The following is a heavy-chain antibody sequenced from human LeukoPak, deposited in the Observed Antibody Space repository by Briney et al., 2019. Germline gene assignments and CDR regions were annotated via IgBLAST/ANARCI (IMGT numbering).Heavy chain of an antibody. D-gene: IGHD2-15*01. Sequence: GGSLRLSCVASGFALNTFAMTWVRQAPGKGLEWVSSICSDDGRTYYADSVKGRFTISRDNAQNTLYLQMINLRAEDTALYYCARATGANCYWGSNFWGQGTLVTVSP. CDR2: ICSDDGRT. J-gene: IGHJ4*02. CDR1: GFALNTFA. V-gene: IGHV3-23*01. CDR3: ARATGANCYWGSNF.